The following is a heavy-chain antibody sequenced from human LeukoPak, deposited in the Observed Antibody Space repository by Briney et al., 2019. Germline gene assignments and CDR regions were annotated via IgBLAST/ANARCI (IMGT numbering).Heavy chain of an antibody. J-gene: IGHJ4*02. CDR1: GGSISSYY. V-gene: IGHV4-59*01. Sequence: SETLSLTCTVSGGSISSYYWSWIRQPPGKGLEWIGYMYYSGSTKYNPPLKSRVTISVDTSKNQFSLKLSSVTAADTAVYYCARTTYRGYYFDYWGQGTLVTVSS. D-gene: IGHD1-1*01. CDR2: MYYSGST. CDR3: ARTTYRGYYFDY.